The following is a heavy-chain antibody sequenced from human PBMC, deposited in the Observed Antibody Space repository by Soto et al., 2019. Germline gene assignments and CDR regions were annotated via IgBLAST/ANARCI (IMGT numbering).Heavy chain of an antibody. CDR3: ARDFSRWDANFDY. CDR1: GFTFSSYS. D-gene: IGHD1-26*01. V-gene: IGHV3-21*01. CDR2: ISSSSSYI. J-gene: IGHJ4*02. Sequence: GESLKISCAASGFTFSSYSMNWVRQAPGKGLEWVSSISSSSSYIYYADSVKGRFTISRDNAKNSLYLQMNSLRAEDTAVYYCARDFSRWDANFDYWGQGTLVTVSS.